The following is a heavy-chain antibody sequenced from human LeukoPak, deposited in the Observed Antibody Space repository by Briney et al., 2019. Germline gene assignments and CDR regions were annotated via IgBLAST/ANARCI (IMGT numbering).Heavy chain of an antibody. D-gene: IGHD6-13*01. V-gene: IGHV3-30*18. CDR1: GFTFRSYG. CDR3: AKDAAAAGTFDY. J-gene: IGHJ4*02. Sequence: PGGSLRLSCAASGFTFRSYGMHWVRQAPGKGLEWVAVISYDGSNKYYADSVKGRFTISRDNSKNTLYLQMNSLRAEDTAVYYCAKDAAAAGTFDYWGQGTLVTVSS. CDR2: ISYDGSNK.